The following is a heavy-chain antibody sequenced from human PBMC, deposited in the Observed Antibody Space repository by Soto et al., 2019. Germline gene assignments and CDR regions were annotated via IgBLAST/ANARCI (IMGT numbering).Heavy chain of an antibody. J-gene: IGHJ4*02. Sequence: GGSLRLSCAASGFTFSTYSMNWVRQAPGKGLEWISYITSSSTTIFYADSVKGRFTISRDNAKNSLYLQMNSLRDEDTAVYYCAKDRVVATPVDYWGQGTLVTVSS. CDR2: ITSSSTTI. CDR3: AKDRVVATPVDY. CDR1: GFTFSTYS. D-gene: IGHD5-12*01. V-gene: IGHV3-48*02.